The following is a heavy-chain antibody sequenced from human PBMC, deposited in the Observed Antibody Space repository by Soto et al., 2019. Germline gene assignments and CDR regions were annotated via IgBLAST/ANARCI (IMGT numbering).Heavy chain of an antibody. J-gene: IGHJ6*02. Sequence: ASVKVSCKASGYTFTSYAMHWVRQAPGQRLEWMGWINAGNGNTKYSQKFQGRVTITRDTSASTAYMELSSLRSEDTAVYYCARAYSSSRVGGMDVWGQGTTVTVSS. D-gene: IGHD6-13*01. V-gene: IGHV1-3*01. CDR2: INAGNGNT. CDR1: GYTFTSYA. CDR3: ARAYSSSRVGGMDV.